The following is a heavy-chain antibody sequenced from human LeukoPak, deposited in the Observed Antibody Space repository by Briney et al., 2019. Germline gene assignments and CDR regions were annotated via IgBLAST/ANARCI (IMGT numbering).Heavy chain of an antibody. Sequence: GGSLRLSCAASGFTFSSYAMSWVSQAPGKGLEWVSAISGSGGSTYYADSGKGRFTISRDNSKNTLYLQMNSLRAEDTAVYYCAKDFVDYYDSSGYYYVDDYWGQGTLVTVSS. D-gene: IGHD3-22*01. CDR2: ISGSGGST. V-gene: IGHV3-23*01. CDR1: GFTFSSYA. J-gene: IGHJ4*02. CDR3: AKDFVDYYDSSGYYYVDDY.